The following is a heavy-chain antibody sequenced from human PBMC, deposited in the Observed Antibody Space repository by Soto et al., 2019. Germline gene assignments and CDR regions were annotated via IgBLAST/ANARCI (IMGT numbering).Heavy chain of an antibody. D-gene: IGHD3-22*01. V-gene: IGHV1-2*02. J-gene: IGHJ3*02. CDR1: GYMFTGYY. CDR2: INPKSGGT. Sequence: ASVKVSCKTSGYMFTGYYIHWVRRAPGQGLEWMGWINPKSGGTKYAERFQGRVSTTGDTTITTAYLELSSLTSDDTAVYYCATDRVAFDMWGQGTKVTVSS. CDR3: ATDRVAFDM.